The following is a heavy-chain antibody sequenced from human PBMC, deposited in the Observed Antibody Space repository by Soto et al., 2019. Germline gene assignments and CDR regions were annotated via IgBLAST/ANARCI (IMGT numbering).Heavy chain of an antibody. J-gene: IGHJ5*02. CDR1: GGSFSGYY. D-gene: IGHD2-8*01. V-gene: IGHV4-34*01. Sequence: KPSETLSLTCAVYGGSFSGYYWSWIRQPPGKGLEWIGEINHSGSTNYNPSLKSRVTISVDTSKNQFSLKLSSVTAADTAVYYCARLVLPRSWFDPWGQGTLVTVSS. CDR3: ARLVLPRSWFDP. CDR2: INHSGST.